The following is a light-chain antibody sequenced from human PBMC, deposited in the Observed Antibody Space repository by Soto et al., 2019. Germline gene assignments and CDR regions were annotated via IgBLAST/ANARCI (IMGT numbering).Light chain of an antibody. CDR3: QQYESWLWT. CDR2: GAS. Sequence: LVSKSPATVSVQPGERATLSCRASQSVSSNLAWYQQKPGQAPRLLIYGASSRATGIPDRFSGSGSGTDFTLTISNLQSEDVATYYCQQYESWLWTFGQGTKVDIK. J-gene: IGKJ1*01. V-gene: IGKV3D-15*01. CDR1: QSVSSN.